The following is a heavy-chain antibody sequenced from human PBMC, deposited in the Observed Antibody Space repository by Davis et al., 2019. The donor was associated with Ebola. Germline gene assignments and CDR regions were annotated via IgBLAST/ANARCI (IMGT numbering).Heavy chain of an antibody. Sequence: GGSLRLSCAASGFTFSSYWMSWVRQAPGKGLEWVANIKQDGSEKYYADSVKGRFTISRDNSKNTLYLHMNSLRAEDTAVYYCARGIQGVVGGFDTWGQGTLVTVSS. D-gene: IGHD3-10*01. CDR2: IKQDGSEK. CDR3: ARGIQGVVGGFDT. V-gene: IGHV3-7*01. CDR1: GFTFSSYW. J-gene: IGHJ5*02.